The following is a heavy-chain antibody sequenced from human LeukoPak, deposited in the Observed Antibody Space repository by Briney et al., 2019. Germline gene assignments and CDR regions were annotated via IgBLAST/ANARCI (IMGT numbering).Heavy chain of an antibody. CDR3: AVLVATPHSPNDAFDI. CDR1: GFTFSSYA. CDR2: ISGSGGST. Sequence: QSGGSLRLSCAASGFTFSSYAMSWVRQAPGKGLEWVSAISGSGGSTYYADSVKGRFTISRDNAKNTLYLQMNSLRAEDTAVYYCAVLVATPHSPNDAFDIWGQGTMVTVSS. D-gene: IGHD5-12*01. J-gene: IGHJ3*02. V-gene: IGHV3-23*01.